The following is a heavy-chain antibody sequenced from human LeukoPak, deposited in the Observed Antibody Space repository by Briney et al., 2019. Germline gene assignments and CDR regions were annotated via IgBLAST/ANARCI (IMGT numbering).Heavy chain of an antibody. CDR2: INRGGST. V-gene: IGHV4-34*01. J-gene: IGHJ3*02. CDR1: GGSFSGYC. CDR3: ARGLFLDGSNYAAFDI. Sequence: SETLSLTCAVYGGSFSGYCWSWIRQPPGKGLEWIGEINRGGSTNYNPSLKSRVTISVDTSKNQFSLKLTAVTAADTAVYYCARGLFLDGSNYAAFDIWGQGTMVTVSS. D-gene: IGHD5-24*01.